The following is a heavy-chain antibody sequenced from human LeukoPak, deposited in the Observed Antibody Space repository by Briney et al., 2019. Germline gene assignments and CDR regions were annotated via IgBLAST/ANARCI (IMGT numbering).Heavy chain of an antibody. CDR1: DYTFTSYG. D-gene: IGHD3-10*01. V-gene: IGHV1-18*01. J-gene: IGHJ4*02. CDR3: ARDDMVRGVITNDY. CDR2: ISAYNGNT. Sequence: GASVKVSCKASDYTFTSYGNSLVRPAPGQGLEWMGLISAYNGNTNYAQNLQGRVTMTTDPSTSTAYLELRSLRSVDTAVYYCARDDMVRGVITNDYWGQGTLVTVSS.